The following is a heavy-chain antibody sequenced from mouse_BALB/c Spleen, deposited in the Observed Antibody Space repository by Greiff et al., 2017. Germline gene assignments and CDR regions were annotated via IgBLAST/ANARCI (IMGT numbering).Heavy chain of an antibody. CDR3: ARTGGNYDAMDY. CDR2: INPSNGRT. J-gene: IGHJ4*01. V-gene: IGHV1S81*02. Sequence: QVQLQQPGAELVKPGASVKLSCKASGYTFTSYWMHWVNQRPGQGLEWIGEINPSNGRTNYNEKFKSKATLTVDKSSSTAYMQLSSLTSEDSAVYYCARTGGNYDAMDYWGQGTSVTVSS. CDR1: GYTFTSYW. D-gene: IGHD1-1*02.